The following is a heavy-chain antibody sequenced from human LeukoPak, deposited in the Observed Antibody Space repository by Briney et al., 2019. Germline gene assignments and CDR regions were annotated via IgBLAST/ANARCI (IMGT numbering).Heavy chain of an antibody. J-gene: IGHJ6*02. CDR2: IYYSGST. Sequence: PSETLSLTCTVSGGSISSYYWSWIRQPPGKGLEWIGYIYYSGSTSYNPSLKSRVTISVDTSKNQFSLKLSSVTAADTAVYYCARGIPIFGVSMDVWGQGTTVTVSS. CDR1: GGSISSYY. CDR3: ARGIPIFGVSMDV. D-gene: IGHD3-3*01. V-gene: IGHV4-59*01.